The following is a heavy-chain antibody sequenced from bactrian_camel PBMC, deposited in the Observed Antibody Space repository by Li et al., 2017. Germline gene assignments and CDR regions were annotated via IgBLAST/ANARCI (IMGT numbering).Heavy chain of an antibody. V-gene: IGHV3S6*01. D-gene: IGHD3*01. CDR3: AFGSRPGWCSLRLRGADFGH. CDR1: GFTFSSYW. Sequence: HVQLVESGGGLVQPGVSLRLSCTASGFTFSSYWMYWVRQAPGKGLEWVSLIDGTGGDTYYADSVKGRFTISRDNGRNTLYLQMNALKPEDTASYYCAFGSRPGWCSLRLRGADFGHWGQGTQVTVS. J-gene: IGHJ6*01. CDR2: IDGTGGDT.